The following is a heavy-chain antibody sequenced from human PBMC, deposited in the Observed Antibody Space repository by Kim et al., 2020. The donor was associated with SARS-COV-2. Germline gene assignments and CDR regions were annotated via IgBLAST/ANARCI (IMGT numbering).Heavy chain of an antibody. J-gene: IGHJ4*02. CDR2: ISGSGGST. D-gene: IGHD3-9*01. Sequence: GGSMRLSCAASGFTFSSYAMSWVRQAPGKGLEWVSAISGSGGSTYYADSVKGRFTISRDNSKNTLYLQMNSLRAEDTAVYYCAKDRHYDILTGYYSAFDYWGQGTLVTVSS. CDR3: AKDRHYDILTGYYSAFDY. V-gene: IGHV3-23*01. CDR1: GFTFSSYA.